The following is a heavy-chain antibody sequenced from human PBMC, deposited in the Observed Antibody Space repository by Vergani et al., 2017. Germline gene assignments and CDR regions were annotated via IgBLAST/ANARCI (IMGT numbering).Heavy chain of an antibody. D-gene: IGHD3-22*01. J-gene: IGHJ4*02. CDR2: INHSGST. V-gene: IGHV4-34*01. CDR3: ARGRGHYYDSSGYCDY. Sequence: QVQLQQWGAGLLKPSETLSLTCAVYGGSFSGYYWSWIRQPRGKGLEWIGEINHSGSTNYNPSLKSRVTISVDTSKNQFSLKLSSVTAADTAVYYCARGRGHYYDSSGYCDYWGQGTLVTVSS. CDR1: GGSFSGYY.